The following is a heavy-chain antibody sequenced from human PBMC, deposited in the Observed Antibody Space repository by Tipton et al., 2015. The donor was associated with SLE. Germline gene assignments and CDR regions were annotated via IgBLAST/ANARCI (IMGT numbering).Heavy chain of an antibody. CDR1: GGSISSYY. CDR2: IYYSGST. CDR3: ARALWKGGDY. V-gene: IGHV4-59*12. J-gene: IGHJ4*02. D-gene: IGHD1-1*01. Sequence: LRLSCTVSGGSISSYYWSWIRQPPGKGLEWIGYIYYSGSTNYNPSLKSRVTISVDTSKNQLSLKLSAVTAADTAVYYCARALWKGGDYWGQGTLVTVSS.